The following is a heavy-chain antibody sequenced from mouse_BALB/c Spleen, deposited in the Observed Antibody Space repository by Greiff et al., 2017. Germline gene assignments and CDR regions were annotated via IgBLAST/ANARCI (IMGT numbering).Heavy chain of an antibody. J-gene: IGHJ4*01. D-gene: IGHD1-1*01. CDR1: GYSFTGYF. CDR3: ARHFYGTTGAMDD. CDR2: INPYNGDT. V-gene: IGHV1-20*02. Sequence: EVQLQQSGPELVKPGASVKISCKASGYSFTGYFMNWVMQSHGKSLEWIGRINPYNGDTFYNQKFKGKATLTVDKSSSTAHMELRSLASEDSAVYYCARHFYGTTGAMDDWGQGTSVTVSS.